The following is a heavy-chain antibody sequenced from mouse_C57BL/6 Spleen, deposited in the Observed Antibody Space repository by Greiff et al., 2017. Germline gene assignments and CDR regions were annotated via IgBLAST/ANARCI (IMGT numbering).Heavy chain of an antibody. CDR2: INPSTGGN. V-gene: IGHV1-42*01. CDR3: ARLGYGSSRYFDV. CDR1: GYSFTGYY. Sequence: VQLQQSGPELVKPGASVKISCKASGYSFTGYYMNWVKQSPEKSLEWIGEINPSTGGNTYNQKFKSKATLTVDKSSSTAYMQLSSLTSEDSAVYYCARLGYGSSRYFDVWGTGTTVTVSS. J-gene: IGHJ1*03. D-gene: IGHD1-1*01.